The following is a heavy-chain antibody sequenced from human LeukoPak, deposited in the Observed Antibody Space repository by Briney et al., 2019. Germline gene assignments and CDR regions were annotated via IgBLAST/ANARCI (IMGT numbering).Heavy chain of an antibody. D-gene: IGHD1-26*01. V-gene: IGHV3-74*01. Sequence: GGSLRLSCAASGFTVSSNYMSWVRQAPGKGLEWVSRSNEDGSTTNYADSVKGRFTISRDNAKNTLYLQMNSLTAEDTAVYYCVRDLGGRSGHWGQGTLVTVSS. CDR3: VRDLGGRSGH. CDR2: SNEDGSTT. J-gene: IGHJ4*02. CDR1: GFTVSSNY.